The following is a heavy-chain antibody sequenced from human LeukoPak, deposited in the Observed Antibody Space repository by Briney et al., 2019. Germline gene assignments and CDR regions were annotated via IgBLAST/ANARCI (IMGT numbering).Heavy chain of an antibody. Sequence: SVKVACKASGGTFGSHAINWARQAPGEGLEWMGGIIPIFGTANYTHKFQGRVSMTADESTATAYMELSSLRAEDTAIYCASALGYSRGGSCYSHYGGGDSWGQGTLVTVSS. CDR3: SALGYSRGGSCYSHYGGGDS. D-gene: IGHD2-15*01. J-gene: IGHJ4*02. V-gene: IGHV1-69*13. CDR2: IIPIFGTA. CDR1: GGTFGSHA.